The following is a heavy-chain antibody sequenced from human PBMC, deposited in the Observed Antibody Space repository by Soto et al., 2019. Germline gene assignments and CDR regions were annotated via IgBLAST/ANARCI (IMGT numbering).Heavy chain of an antibody. CDR3: ARPSAGGGYYYYMDV. CDR1: GFTFSSYS. Sequence: GGSLRLSCAASGFTFSSYSMNWVRQAPGKGLEWVSSISSSSSYIYYADSVKGRFTISRDNAKNSLYLQMNSLRAGDTAVYYCARPSAGGGYYYYMDVWGKGTTVTVSS. J-gene: IGHJ6*03. V-gene: IGHV3-21*01. CDR2: ISSSSSYI. D-gene: IGHD3-16*01.